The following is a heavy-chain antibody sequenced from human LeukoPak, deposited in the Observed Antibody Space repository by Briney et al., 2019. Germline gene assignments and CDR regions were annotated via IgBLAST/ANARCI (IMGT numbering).Heavy chain of an antibody. CDR3: ARGWGMATTNWGY. CDR1: GGSFSGYF. Sequence: TSETLSLTCAVYGGSFSGYFWTWIRQPPGKRLGWIGEINHSGSANNNPSLRSRVTVSVDTSKNQSSLRLTSVTAADTAVYYCARGWGMATTNWGYWSQGTLVTVSS. V-gene: IGHV4-34*01. CDR2: INHSGSA. J-gene: IGHJ4*02. D-gene: IGHD5-24*01.